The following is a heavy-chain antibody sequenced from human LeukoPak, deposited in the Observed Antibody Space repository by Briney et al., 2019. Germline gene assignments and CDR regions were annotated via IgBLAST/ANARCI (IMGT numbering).Heavy chain of an antibody. Sequence: GGSLRLSCTVSGFTINNYMSWVRQAPGKGLEWVAIIYSDRSTYYPESVKGRFTISRDDSKNTLLLQMDSLRVEDTAIYYCARDSAFSSYSNWGQGTLVTVSS. CDR1: GFTINNY. V-gene: IGHV3-53*01. J-gene: IGHJ1*01. CDR2: IYSDRST. CDR3: ARDSAFSSYSN. D-gene: IGHD2-15*01.